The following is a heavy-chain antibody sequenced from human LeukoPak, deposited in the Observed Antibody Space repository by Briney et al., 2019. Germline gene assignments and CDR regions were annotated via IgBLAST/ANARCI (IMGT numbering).Heavy chain of an antibody. V-gene: IGHV3-43*02. CDR2: INADGGSA. D-gene: IGHD3-3*02. CDR3: AKGHFWSGYYKFDY. Sequence: GGSLRLSCAASGFTFDDYGVDWVRQAPGRGLEGVSLINADGGSANYADSVKDRFTISRDNRKNSLHLQMNSLRTEDTALYFCAKGHFWSGYYKFDYWGQGALVTVSS. CDR1: GFTFDDYG. J-gene: IGHJ4*02.